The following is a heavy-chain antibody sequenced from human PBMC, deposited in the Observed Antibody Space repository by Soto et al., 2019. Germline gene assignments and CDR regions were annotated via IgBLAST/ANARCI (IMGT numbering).Heavy chain of an antibody. Sequence: QVQLVESGGGLVRPGGSLRLSCEASGFTFRDYYMTWFRQAPGKGLEWLSYIDSSTKYTNYADSVKGRFTISRDNAKNSLYLQMNSLGADDTAVYYCAGEYYYTMDVWGQGTMVTVSS. V-gene: IGHV3-11*05. CDR2: IDSSTKYT. CDR1: GFTFRDYY. J-gene: IGHJ6*02. CDR3: AGEYYYTMDV.